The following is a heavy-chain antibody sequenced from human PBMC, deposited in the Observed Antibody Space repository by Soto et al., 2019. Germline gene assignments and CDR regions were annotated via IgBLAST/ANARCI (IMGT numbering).Heavy chain of an antibody. D-gene: IGHD2-15*01. CDR1: DFIFSEST. CDR2: VSTSGRST. J-gene: IGHJ4*02. CDR3: VKQAHGLDGVAFDY. V-gene: IGHV3-64D*06. Sequence: PGGSLRLSCSASDFIFSESTIYWVRQVPGKGLEAISAVSTSGRSTYYADSVKDRFTISRDNSKNTLFLQMGSLRPEDTAIYYCVKQAHGLDGVAFDYWGQGTQVT.